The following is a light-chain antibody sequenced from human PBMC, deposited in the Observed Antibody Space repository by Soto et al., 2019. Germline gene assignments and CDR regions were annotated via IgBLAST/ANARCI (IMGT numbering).Light chain of an antibody. CDR2: DVS. J-gene: IGLJ1*01. V-gene: IGLV2-14*03. CDR1: SRDVGGYNY. CDR3: SSYTSSSTRLYV. Sequence: QSALTQAASVSGSPGQSITISCTGTSRDVGGYNYVSWYQQHPGKAPKLMIYDVSIRPSGVSNRFSGSKSGNTASLTISGLQTEDEADYYCSSYTSSSTRLYVSGTGTKLTVL.